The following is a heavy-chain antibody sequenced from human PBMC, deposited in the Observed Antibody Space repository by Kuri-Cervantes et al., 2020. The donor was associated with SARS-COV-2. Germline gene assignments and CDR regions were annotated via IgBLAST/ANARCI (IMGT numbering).Heavy chain of an antibody. J-gene: IGHJ6*03. Sequence: GGSMRLSCAASGFIFGNIAMSWVRQAPGKGLEWVAGIIGSGDTTFYADAVKGRFTISRDNSMNMLFLQANSLRVDDTAVYYCAKGHIREKPNYFYFMDVWGKGTTVTGSS. CDR2: IIGSGDTT. CDR3: AKGHIREKPNYFYFMDV. V-gene: IGHV3-23*01. CDR1: GFIFGNIA. D-gene: IGHD2/OR15-2a*01.